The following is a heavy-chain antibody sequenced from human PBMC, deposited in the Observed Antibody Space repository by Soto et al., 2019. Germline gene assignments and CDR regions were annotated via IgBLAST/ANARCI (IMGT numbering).Heavy chain of an antibody. Sequence: GGSLRLSCAASGFTFSSYGMHWVRQAPGKGLEWVAVISYDGSNKYYADSVKGRFTISRDNSKNTLYLQMNSLRAEDTAVYYCARDRIAVAGYYYYGMGVWGQGATVTVSS. CDR3: ARDRIAVAGYYYYGMGV. D-gene: IGHD6-19*01. V-gene: IGHV3-30*03. J-gene: IGHJ6*02. CDR2: ISYDGSNK. CDR1: GFTFSSYG.